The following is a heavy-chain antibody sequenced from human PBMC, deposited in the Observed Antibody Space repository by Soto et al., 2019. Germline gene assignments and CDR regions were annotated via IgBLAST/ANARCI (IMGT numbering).Heavy chain of an antibody. V-gene: IGHV3-74*01. CDR1: GFTFSSYW. D-gene: IGHD3-3*01. CDR2: INSDGSST. J-gene: IGHJ4*02. CDR3: AKGSYEFWSGFYSYFYY. Sequence: PGGSLRLSCAASGFTFSSYWMHWVRQAPGKGLVWVSRINSDGSSTSYADSVKGRFTISRDNAKNTLYLQMNSLRAEDTAVYYCAKGSYEFWSGFYSYFYYWGQGNLVTVS.